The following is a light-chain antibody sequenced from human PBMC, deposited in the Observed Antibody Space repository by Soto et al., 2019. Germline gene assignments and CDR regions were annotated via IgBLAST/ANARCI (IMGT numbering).Light chain of an antibody. CDR2: AAS. CDR3: QQCFSIPPT. J-gene: IGKJ1*01. V-gene: IGKV1-39*01. CDR1: HSIDNY. Sequence: DIQMTQSPSSLSASVGDRITITCRASHSIDNYLSLYQLKPGKAPRLLIYAASNLQMGVPSRFTGSGSGTDFPLTINNLQPDDIAVYYCQQCFSIPPTFGHVTKVETK.